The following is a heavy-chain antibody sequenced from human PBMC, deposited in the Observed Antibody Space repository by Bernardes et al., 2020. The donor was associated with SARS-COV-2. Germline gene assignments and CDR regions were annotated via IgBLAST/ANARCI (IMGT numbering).Heavy chain of an antibody. J-gene: IGHJ4*02. CDR2: ISYDGSNK. V-gene: IGHV3-30-3*01. Sequence: GGSLRLSCAASGFTFSSYAMHWVRQAPGKGLEWVAVISYDGSNKYYADSVKGRFTISRDNSKNTLYLQMNSLRAEDTAVYYCARSVKTYYGSGSSDYWGQGTLVTVSS. CDR3: ARSVKTYYGSGSSDY. CDR1: GFTFSSYA. D-gene: IGHD3-10*01.